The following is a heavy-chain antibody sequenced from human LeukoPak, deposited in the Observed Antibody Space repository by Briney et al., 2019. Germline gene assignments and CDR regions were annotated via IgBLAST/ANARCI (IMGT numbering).Heavy chain of an antibody. J-gene: IGHJ4*02. Sequence: PADTLSLTCTLSGRSISSYYCSWIRQPPGNGLEWIGYIYYSGSTNYNTSLKSRVTISVDTSKNQFSLKLSSVTAADTAVYYCARAVSSSWYYFVYWGQGTLVTVSS. CDR3: ARAVSSSWYYFVY. D-gene: IGHD6-13*01. CDR1: GRSISSYY. V-gene: IGHV4-59*07. CDR2: IYYSGST.